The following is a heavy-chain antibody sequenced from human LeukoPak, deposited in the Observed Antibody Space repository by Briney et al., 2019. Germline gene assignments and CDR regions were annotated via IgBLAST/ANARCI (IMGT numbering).Heavy chain of an antibody. CDR3: AARPIAAANWFDP. Sequence: LETLSLTCTVSGGSISSYYWSWIRQPPGKGLEWIGYIYYSGSTNYNPSLKSRVTISVDTSKNQFSLKLSSVTAADTAVYYCAARPIAAANWFDPWGQGTLVTVSS. CDR1: GGSISSYY. J-gene: IGHJ5*02. CDR2: IYYSGST. V-gene: IGHV4-59*08. D-gene: IGHD6-13*01.